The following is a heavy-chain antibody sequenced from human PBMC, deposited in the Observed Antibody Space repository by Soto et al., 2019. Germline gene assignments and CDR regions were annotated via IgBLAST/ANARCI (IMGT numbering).Heavy chain of an antibody. V-gene: IGHV1-18*01. CDR3: AIDRGAYGMDG. Sequence: QVQLVQSGAEVKKPGASVKVSCKASGYTFTSYGISWGRQAPGQGLEWMGWISAYNGNTNYAQKLQGRVNMTTDTPTSTASLEPGSLRSDDTAVYYCAIDRGAYGMDGWVQGTTVTVSS. CDR1: GYTFTSYG. CDR2: ISAYNGNT. J-gene: IGHJ6*02.